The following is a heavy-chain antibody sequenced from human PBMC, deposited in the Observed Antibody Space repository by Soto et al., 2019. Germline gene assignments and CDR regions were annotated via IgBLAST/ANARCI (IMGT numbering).Heavy chain of an antibody. J-gene: IGHJ4*02. V-gene: IGHV1-69*13. Sequence: SVKVSCKASGGTFSSYAISWVRQAPGQGLEWMGGIIPIFGTANYAQKFQGRVTITADESTSTAYMELSSLRSEDTAVYYCARDRLLVATSDPFDYWGQGTLVTVSS. CDR2: IIPIFGTA. CDR3: ARDRLLVATSDPFDY. D-gene: IGHD5-12*01. CDR1: GGTFSSYA.